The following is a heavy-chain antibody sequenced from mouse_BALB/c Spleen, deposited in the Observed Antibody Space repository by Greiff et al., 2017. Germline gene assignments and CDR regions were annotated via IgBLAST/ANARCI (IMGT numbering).Heavy chain of an antibody. CDR1: GFTFSSYA. Sequence: EVKLVESGGGLVKPGGSLKLSCAASGFTFSSYAMSWVRQTPEKRLEWVATISSGGSYTYYPDSVKGRFTISRDNAKNTLYLQMSSLRSEDTAMYYCARPYDYHYFDYWGQGTTLTVSS. V-gene: IGHV5-9-3*01. J-gene: IGHJ2*01. D-gene: IGHD2-4*01. CDR3: ARPYDYHYFDY. CDR2: ISSGGSYT.